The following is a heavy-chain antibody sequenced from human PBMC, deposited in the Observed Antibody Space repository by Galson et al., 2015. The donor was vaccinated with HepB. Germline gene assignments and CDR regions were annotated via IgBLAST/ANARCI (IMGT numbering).Heavy chain of an antibody. CDR2: TYYRSKWYN. D-gene: IGHD4-17*01. Sequence: CAISGDSVSSNSAAWNWIRQSPSRGLEWLGRTYYRSKWYNDYAVSVKSRITINPGTSKNQFSLQLNSVTPEDTAVYYCAQTTMNTRRGFDPWGQGTLVTVSS. CDR1: GDSVSSNSAA. V-gene: IGHV6-1*01. J-gene: IGHJ5*02. CDR3: AQTTMNTRRGFDP.